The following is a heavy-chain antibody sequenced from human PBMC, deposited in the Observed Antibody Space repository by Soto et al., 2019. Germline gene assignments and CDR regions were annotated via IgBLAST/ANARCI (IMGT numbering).Heavy chain of an antibody. CDR2: IIPKLGIT. CDR1: VGTFSDYN. J-gene: IGHJ6*03. Sequence: VQLVQSGAEVKRPGSSVKVSCKAPVGTFSDYNIAWVRQARGQGLEWMGRIIPKLGITNYAHKFQDRVRITAYKATSTAYMELTSLRYEDPAVYFCARVEGTRTTNFYHYMDVWGEGTSVTVS. D-gene: IGHD2-8*01. CDR3: ARVEGTRTTNFYHYMDV. V-gene: IGHV1-69*02.